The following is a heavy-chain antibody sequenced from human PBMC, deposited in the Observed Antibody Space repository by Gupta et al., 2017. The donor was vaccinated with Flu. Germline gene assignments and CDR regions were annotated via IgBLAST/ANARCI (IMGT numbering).Heavy chain of an antibody. CDR2: ILPLFGPT. CDR3: ARSISLGYCSDRNCIHDAFDI. V-gene: IGHV1-69*01. Sequence: EWMGGILPLFGPTNYAQKFQGGVTITADESTSTAYMDLSSLRSEDTALYFCARSISLGYCSDRNCIHDAFDIWGEGTLITVSA. J-gene: IGHJ3*02. D-gene: IGHD2-15*01.